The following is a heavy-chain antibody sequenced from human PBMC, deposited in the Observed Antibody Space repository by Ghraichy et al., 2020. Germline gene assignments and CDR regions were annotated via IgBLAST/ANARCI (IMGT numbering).Heavy chain of an antibody. CDR1: GFTFSTYW. D-gene: IGHD6-13*01. V-gene: IGHV3-7*03. CDR2: IKQDGSAK. CDR3: ARDHNIPTAGSDY. Sequence: GSLRLSCAASGFTFSTYWMSWVRQPPGKGLEWVANIKQDGSAKYYVDSVKGRFTISRDNAKNSLYLQMDSLRAEDTVVYYCARDHNIPTAGSDYWGQGTLVTVSS. J-gene: IGHJ4*02.